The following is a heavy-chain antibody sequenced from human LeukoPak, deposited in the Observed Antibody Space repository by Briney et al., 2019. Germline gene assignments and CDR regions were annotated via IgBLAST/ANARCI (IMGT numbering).Heavy chain of an antibody. CDR2: IIPILGIA. CDR3: ARERAGVGATMMGGGFGYWYFDL. J-gene: IGHJ2*01. Sequence: ASVKVSCKASGGTFSSYAISWVRQAPGQGLEWMGRIIPILGIANYAQKFQGRVTITADKSTSTAYMELSSLRSEDTAVYYCARERAGVGATMMGGGFGYWYFDLWGRGTLVTVSS. D-gene: IGHD1-26*01. CDR1: GGTFSSYA. V-gene: IGHV1-69*04.